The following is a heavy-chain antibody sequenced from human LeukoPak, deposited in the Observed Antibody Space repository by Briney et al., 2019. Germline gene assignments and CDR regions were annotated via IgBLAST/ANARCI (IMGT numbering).Heavy chain of an antibody. CDR2: ISGSGGST. V-gene: IGHV3-23*01. J-gene: IGHJ4*02. CDR1: GFTFSSYG. CDR3: ARGPSGYHNT. D-gene: IGHD5-12*01. Sequence: GGSLRLSCAASGFTFSSYGMSWVRQAPGKGLEWVSAISGSGGSTYYADSVKGRFTISRDNAKNTLYLQMNSLRAEDTAVYYCARGPSGYHNTGGQGTLVTVSS.